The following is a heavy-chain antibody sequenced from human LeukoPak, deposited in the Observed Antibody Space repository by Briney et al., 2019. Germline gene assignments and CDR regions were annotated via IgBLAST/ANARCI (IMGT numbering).Heavy chain of an antibody. V-gene: IGHV3-30-3*01. CDR1: GFTFSNYA. CDR3: ASRDGYNYN. J-gene: IGHJ4*02. Sequence: PGGSLRLSCAASGFTFSNYAMHWVRQAPGKGLEWVAVISYDGSDKSYADSVKGRFTISRDNSKNTLYLQMNSLRAEDTALYYCASRDGYNYNWGQGTLVIVSS. CDR2: ISYDGSDK. D-gene: IGHD5-24*01.